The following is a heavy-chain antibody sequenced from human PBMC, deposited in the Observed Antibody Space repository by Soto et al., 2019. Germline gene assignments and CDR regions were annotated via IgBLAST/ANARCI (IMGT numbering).Heavy chain of an antibody. V-gene: IGHV1-2*04. CDR1: GYTFTGYY. Sequence: GXSVKVSCKASGYTFTGYYMHWVRQAPGQGLEWMGWINPNSGGTNYAQKFQGWVTMTRDTSISTAYMELSRLRSDDTAVYYCARGAWFGELLSYFDYWGQGTLVTVS. CDR3: ARGAWFGELLSYFDY. J-gene: IGHJ4*02. D-gene: IGHD3-10*01. CDR2: INPNSGGT.